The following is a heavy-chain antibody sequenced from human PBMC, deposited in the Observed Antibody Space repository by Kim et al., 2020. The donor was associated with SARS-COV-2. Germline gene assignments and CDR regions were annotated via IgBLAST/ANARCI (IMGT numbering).Heavy chain of an antibody. CDR3: ATDRYCGSTSCYIFDF. Sequence: QKFQGRVTMGEDTSTNTAYLELSSLRSDDTAVYYCATDRYCGSTSCYIFDFWGQGTLVTVSS. V-gene: IGHV1-24*01. D-gene: IGHD2-2*02. J-gene: IGHJ4*02.